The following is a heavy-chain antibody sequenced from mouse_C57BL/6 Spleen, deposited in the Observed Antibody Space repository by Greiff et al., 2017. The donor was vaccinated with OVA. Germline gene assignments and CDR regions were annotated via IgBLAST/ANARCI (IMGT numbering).Heavy chain of an antibody. V-gene: IGHV1-26*01. Sequence: EVQLQQSGPELVKPGASVKISCKASGYTLTDYYMNWVKQSHGKSLEWIGDINPNNGGTSYNQKFKGKATLTVDKSSSTAYMELRSLTSEDSAVYYCARGGLPPFAYWGQGTLVTVSA. D-gene: IGHD2-2*01. CDR3: ARGGLPPFAY. CDR2: INPNNGGT. CDR1: GYTLTDYY. J-gene: IGHJ3*01.